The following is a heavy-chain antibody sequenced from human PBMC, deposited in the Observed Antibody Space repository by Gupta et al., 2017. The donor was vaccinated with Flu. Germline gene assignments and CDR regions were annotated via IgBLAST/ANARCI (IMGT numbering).Heavy chain of an antibody. J-gene: IGHJ3*02. CDR1: GFSFSGYA. Sequence: EVQLLESGGGLALPGESLSLSCAASGFSFSGYAMTWVRQVPGKGLEWVSGISSSGGSTYYADSVKGRFTTSRDNSKNTLYLQMDSLRVEDTAVYYCANKGGRGSAWYSTFDIWGQGTMVTVS. D-gene: IGHD6-19*01. CDR2: ISSSGGST. V-gene: IGHV3-23*01. CDR3: ANKGGRGSAWYSTFDI.